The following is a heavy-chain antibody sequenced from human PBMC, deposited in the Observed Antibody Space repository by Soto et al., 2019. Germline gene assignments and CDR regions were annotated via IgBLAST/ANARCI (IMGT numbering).Heavy chain of an antibody. D-gene: IGHD6-13*01. CDR1: GYTFTSYG. Sequence: QVQLVQSGAEVKKPGASVKVSCKASGYTFTSYGISWVRQAPGQGLEWMGWISAYNGNTNYAQKLQGRVAMTTDTSTSTAYMELRSLRSDDTAVYYCARDGSPRTFYYYYYMDVWGKGTTVTVSS. CDR2: ISAYNGNT. J-gene: IGHJ6*03. CDR3: ARDGSPRTFYYYYYMDV. V-gene: IGHV1-18*01.